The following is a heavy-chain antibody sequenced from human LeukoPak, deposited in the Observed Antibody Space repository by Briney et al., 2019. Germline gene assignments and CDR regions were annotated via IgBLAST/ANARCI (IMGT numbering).Heavy chain of an antibody. CDR2: IYYSGST. CDR1: GGSISRGSYY. D-gene: IGHD5-18*01. V-gene: IGHV4-39*01. CDR3: ARHYYTYGFFDY. J-gene: IGHJ4*02. Sequence: KTSETLSLTCTVSGGSISRGSYYWGWIRQPPGKGLEWIGSIYYSGSTYCSPSLKSRVTISVDLSKNQFSLKLSSVTAADTAVYYCARHYYTYGFFDYWGQGTLLTVSS.